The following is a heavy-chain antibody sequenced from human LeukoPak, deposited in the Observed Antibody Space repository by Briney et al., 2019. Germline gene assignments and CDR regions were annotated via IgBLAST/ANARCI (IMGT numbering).Heavy chain of an antibody. Sequence: SETLSLTCTVSGASISSYYWSWIRQPPGKGLEWIGYIYYSGSTNYNPSLKSRVTISVDTSKNQFSLKLSSVTAADTAVYYCARDSHNYGRWYFDLWGRGTLVTVSS. D-gene: IGHD3-10*01. CDR3: ARDSHNYGRWYFDL. J-gene: IGHJ2*01. V-gene: IGHV4-59*01. CDR2: IYYSGST. CDR1: GASISSYY.